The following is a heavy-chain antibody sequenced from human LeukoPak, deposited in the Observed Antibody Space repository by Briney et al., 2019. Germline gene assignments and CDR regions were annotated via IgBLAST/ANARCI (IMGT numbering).Heavy chain of an antibody. CDR2: IYYSGST. V-gene: IGHV4-61*05. CDR1: GASISGSGYY. Sequence: PSETLSLTCAVSGASISGSGYYWGWIRQPPGKGLEWIGYIYYSGSTNYNPSLKSRVTISVDTSKNQFSLKLSSVTAADTAVYYCARSMIVVAYTFDYWGQGTLVTVSS. CDR3: ARSMIVVAYTFDY. J-gene: IGHJ4*02. D-gene: IGHD3-22*01.